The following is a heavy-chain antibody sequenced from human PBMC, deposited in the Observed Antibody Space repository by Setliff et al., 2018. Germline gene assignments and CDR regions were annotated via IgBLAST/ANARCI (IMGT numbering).Heavy chain of an antibody. Sequence: PGGSLRLSCAASGFTFSSYAMSWVRQAPGKGLEWVSAISSTGGSTYYADSVQGLFTISRDTSKNTLYLQMNSLRAADTAVYYCAKGNPLPLTGDYWYFDLWGRGTLVTVSS. CDR2: ISSTGGST. D-gene: IGHD7-27*01. V-gene: IGHV3-23*01. J-gene: IGHJ2*01. CDR1: GFTFSSYA. CDR3: AKGNPLPLTGDYWYFDL.